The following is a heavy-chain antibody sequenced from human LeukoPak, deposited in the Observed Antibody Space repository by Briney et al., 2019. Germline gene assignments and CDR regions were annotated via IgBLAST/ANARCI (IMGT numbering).Heavy chain of an antibody. D-gene: IGHD5-24*01. CDR3: ARGSRDGYNSNFDY. Sequence: PSETLSLTCAVYGGSFSGYYWSWIRQPPGKGLEWIGYIYYSGSTNYNPSLKSRVTISVDTSKNQFSLKLSSVTAAGTAVYYCARGSRDGYNSNFDYWGQGTLVTVSS. CDR1: GGSFSGYY. CDR2: IYYSGST. J-gene: IGHJ4*02. V-gene: IGHV4-59*01.